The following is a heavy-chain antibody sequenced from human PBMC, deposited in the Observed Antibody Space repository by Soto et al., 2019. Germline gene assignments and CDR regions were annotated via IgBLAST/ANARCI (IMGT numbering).Heavy chain of an antibody. CDR3: VKLEMATISLHPPFNY. CDR2: ISSNGGST. CDR1: GFTFSSYA. Sequence: GGSLRLSCSASGFTFSSYAMHWGRQAPGKGLEYVSAISSNGGSTYYADSVKGRFTISRDNSKNTLYLQMSSLRAEDTAVYYCVKLEMATISLHPPFNYWGQGTLVTVSS. J-gene: IGHJ4*02. V-gene: IGHV3-64D*06. D-gene: IGHD5-12*01.